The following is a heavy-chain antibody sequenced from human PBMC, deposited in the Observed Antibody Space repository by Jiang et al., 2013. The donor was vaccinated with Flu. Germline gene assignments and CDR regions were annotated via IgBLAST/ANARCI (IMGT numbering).Heavy chain of an antibody. CDR2: IIPIVGTA. CDR1: GGTFSHYA. V-gene: IGHV1-69*01. CDR3: VSHPHYSDSSVQV. D-gene: IGHD3-22*01. J-gene: IGHJ1*01. Sequence: CKPSGGTFSHYAISWVRQAPGQGLEWMGGIIPIVGTAKYAQKFQGRVTISAHESTRTADIELSSLTSEDTAVYYCVSHPHYSDSSVQVWGPGTRVTVSS.